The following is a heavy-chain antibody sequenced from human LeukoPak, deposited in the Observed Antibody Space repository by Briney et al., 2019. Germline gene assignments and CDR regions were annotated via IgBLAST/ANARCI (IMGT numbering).Heavy chain of an antibody. J-gene: IGHJ5*02. CDR3: VVAAGTGGWFDP. CDR1: GRSISSSNW. V-gene: IGHV4-4*02. CDR2: IYHSGST. D-gene: IGHD6-13*01. Sequence: SGTLSLTCAVSGRSISSSNWWSWVRQPPGKGLDWIGEIYHSGSTNYNPSLKSRVTISVDKSKNQFSLKLSSVTAADTAVYYCVVAAGTGGWFDPWGQGTLVTVSS.